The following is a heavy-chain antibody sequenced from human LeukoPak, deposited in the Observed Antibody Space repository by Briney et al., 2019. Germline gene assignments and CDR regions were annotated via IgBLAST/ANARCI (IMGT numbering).Heavy chain of an antibody. J-gene: IGHJ1*01. D-gene: IGHD4-17*01. CDR1: GFTFSSHG. CDR2: ISYDGSNK. CDR3: AKDQGDYGVNFQH. V-gene: IGHV3-30*18. Sequence: TGRSLRLSCAASGFTFSSHGMHWVRQAPGKGLEWVAVISYDGSNKYYADSVKGRFTISRDNSKNTLYLQMNSLRAEDTAVYYCAKDQGDYGVNFQHWGQGTLVTVSS.